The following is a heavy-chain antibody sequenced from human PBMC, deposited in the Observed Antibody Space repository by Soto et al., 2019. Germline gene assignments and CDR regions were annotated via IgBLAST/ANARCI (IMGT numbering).Heavy chain of an antibody. Sequence: SETLSLTCTLSGGSVSRGGYYWSWIRQHPGRGLEWIAYIYYSASTHYNPSLKSRPTISVDTSKHQFSLKLSPVTAADTAVYYCARVGGVLGYCSGGSCYGYFQHWGQGTPVTVSS. CDR1: GGSVSRGGYY. CDR2: IYYSAST. V-gene: IGHV4-31*03. CDR3: ARVGGVLGYCSGGSCYGYFQH. D-gene: IGHD2-15*01. J-gene: IGHJ1*01.